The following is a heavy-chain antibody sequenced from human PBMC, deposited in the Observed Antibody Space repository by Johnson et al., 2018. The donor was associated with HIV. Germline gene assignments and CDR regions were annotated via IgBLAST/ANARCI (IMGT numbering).Heavy chain of an antibody. V-gene: IGHV3-23*04. CDR1: GFIFSDYY. CDR3: ARDQAGRGDAFDI. D-gene: IGHD6-13*01. CDR2: ISGSGGST. Sequence: MLLVESGGGLVKAGGSLRLSCAASGFIFSDYYMNWVRQAPGKGLEWVSAISGSGGSTYYADSVKGRFTISRDNSKNTLYLQMNSLRAEDTAVYYCARDQAGRGDAFDIWGQGTMVTVSS. J-gene: IGHJ3*02.